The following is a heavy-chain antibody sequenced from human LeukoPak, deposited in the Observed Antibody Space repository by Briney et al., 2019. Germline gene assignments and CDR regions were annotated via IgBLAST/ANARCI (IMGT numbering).Heavy chain of an antibody. CDR2: IYYSGST. Sequence: PSETLSLTCTVSGGPISSYYWSWIRQPPGKGLEWIGYIYYSGSTNYNPSLKSRVTISVDTSKNQFSLKLSSVTAADTAVYYCARDKGVRGVINWGQGTLVTVSS. CDR3: ARDKGVRGVIN. V-gene: IGHV4-59*01. CDR1: GGPISSYY. D-gene: IGHD3-10*01. J-gene: IGHJ4*01.